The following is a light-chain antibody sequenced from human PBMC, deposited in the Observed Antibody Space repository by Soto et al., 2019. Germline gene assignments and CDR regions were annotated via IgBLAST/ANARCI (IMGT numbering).Light chain of an antibody. V-gene: IGKV1-39*01. J-gene: IGKJ2*01. CDR1: QTISSY. Sequence: DIQMTQAPSSLSASVGDRVTVTCRASQTISSYLNWYQQKPGKAPKLLIYTASTLQSGVPSRFSGSGSGTDFTLTISSLQSEDFATYYCQQSYSTPYTFGQGTKLEIK. CDR2: TAS. CDR3: QQSYSTPYT.